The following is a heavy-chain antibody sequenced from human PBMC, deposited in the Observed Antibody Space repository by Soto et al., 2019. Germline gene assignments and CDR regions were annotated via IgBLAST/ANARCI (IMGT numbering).Heavy chain of an antibody. CDR1: GFTFTSSA. D-gene: IGHD2-8*01. CDR3: ATGEVYPEPPLYYSEYRMDF. CDR2: IGACSGNT. V-gene: IGHV1-58*02. Sequence: AASVKVSCKASGFTFTSSAMHWVRQARGQGLEWMGWIGACSGNTNYAQKFQERVTITRDTSTSTAYMELSSLRSDDTAVYYCATGEVYPEPPLYYSEYRMDFWGQGTPVTVSS. J-gene: IGHJ6*02.